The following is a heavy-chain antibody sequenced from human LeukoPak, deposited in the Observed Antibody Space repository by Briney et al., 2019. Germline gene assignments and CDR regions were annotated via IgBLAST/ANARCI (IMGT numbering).Heavy chain of an antibody. V-gene: IGHV4-34*01. CDR3: ARVRMRGYSYGPFDY. J-gene: IGHJ4*02. CDR1: GGSFSGYY. D-gene: IGHD5-18*01. Sequence: SETLSLTCAAYGGSFSGYYWSWIRQPPGKGLEWIGEINHSGSTNYNPSLKSRVTISVDTSKNQFSLKLSSVTAADTAVYYCARVRMRGYSYGPFDYWGQGTLVTVSS. CDR2: INHSGST.